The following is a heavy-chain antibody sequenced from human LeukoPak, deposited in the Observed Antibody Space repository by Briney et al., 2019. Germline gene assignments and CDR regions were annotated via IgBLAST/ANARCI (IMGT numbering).Heavy chain of an antibody. D-gene: IGHD3-10*01. CDR3: ARDQGYGSGSYSDY. CDR1: GGSISSSNW. J-gene: IGHJ4*02. Sequence: SETLSLTCAVSGGSISSSNWWSWVRQPPGKGLEWIGEIYHSGSTNYNPSLKSRVTISVDKSKNQFSLKLSSVTAADTAVYYCARDQGYGSGSYSDYWGQGTLVTVSS. CDR2: IYHSGST. V-gene: IGHV4-4*02.